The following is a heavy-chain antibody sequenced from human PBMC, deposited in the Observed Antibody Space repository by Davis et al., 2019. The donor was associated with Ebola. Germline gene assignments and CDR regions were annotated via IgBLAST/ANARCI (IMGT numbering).Heavy chain of an antibody. D-gene: IGHD2-2*02. J-gene: IGHJ4*02. CDR1: GGFISSGGYS. Sequence: SETLSLTCAVSGGFISSGGYSWSWIRQPPGKGLEWIGYYYYTGSTNYNPSLKSRVTISVDTSKNQFSLKLSSVTAADTAVYYCARGKLRWYTGGGYFDYWGQGTLVTVSS. CDR3: ARGKLRWYTGGGYFDY. CDR2: YYYTGST. V-gene: IGHV4-30-4*07.